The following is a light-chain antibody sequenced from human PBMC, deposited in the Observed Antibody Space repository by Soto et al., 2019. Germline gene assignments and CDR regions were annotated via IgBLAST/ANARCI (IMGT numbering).Light chain of an antibody. V-gene: IGKV1-13*02. Sequence: AIQLTQSPSSLSASVGDRVTITCRASQGISSALAWYPQKPGKAPKLLIYDASSLESGVPSRFRGSGSGTDFTLTISSLQPEDFATYYCQQFNSYPLSFGGGTKVEIK. CDR1: QGISSA. CDR3: QQFNSYPLS. CDR2: DAS. J-gene: IGKJ4*01.